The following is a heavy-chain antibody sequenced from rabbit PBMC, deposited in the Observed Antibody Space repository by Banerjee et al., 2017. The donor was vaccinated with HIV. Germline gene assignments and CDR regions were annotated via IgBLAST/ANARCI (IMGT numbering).Heavy chain of an antibody. D-gene: IGHD2-1*01. J-gene: IGHJ4*01. V-gene: IGHV1S45*01. Sequence: QEQLVESGGGLVQPEGSLTLTCTASGFSFSSSYYMCWARQAPGKGLEWIACIYTISGDTVYATWAKGRFTISKTSATTVTLEMTSLTAADTATYFCARDRPGSNYGDGSSNLRGPGTLVTVS. CDR2: IYTISGDT. CDR3: ARDRPGSNYGDGSSNL. CDR1: GFSFSSSYY.